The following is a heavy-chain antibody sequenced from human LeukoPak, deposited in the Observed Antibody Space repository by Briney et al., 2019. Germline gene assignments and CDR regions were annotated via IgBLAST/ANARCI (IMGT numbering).Heavy chain of an antibody. V-gene: IGHV1-8*01. CDR1: GYTFTTYD. J-gene: IGHJ4*02. CDR3: ARRIRGAPTDH. D-gene: IGHD3-10*01. Sequence: WASVKVSCKASGYTFTTYDLNWVRQATGQGLEWMGWMNPNSGNTGYAQKFQGRVTMTRNTSISTAYMELSNLTSEDTAVYYCARRIRGAPTDHWGQGTLVTVSS. CDR2: MNPNSGNT.